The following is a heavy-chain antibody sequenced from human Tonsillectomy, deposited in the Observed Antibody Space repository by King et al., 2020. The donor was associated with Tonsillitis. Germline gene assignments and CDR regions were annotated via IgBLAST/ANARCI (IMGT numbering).Heavy chain of an antibody. V-gene: IGHV3-23*04. CDR3: AKGSGDYYFDS. D-gene: IGHD2-15*01. CDR2: IDRSAANG. J-gene: IGHJ4*02. Sequence: VQLVESGGGLVQPGGSLRLSCAASGFAFRDYGMSWVRQAPGKGLEWVSTIDRSAANGYYPKYLKGRIPISRDNSKNTLHLQMNSLRVEDTAIYYCAKGSGDYYFDSWGQGTVVTVSS. CDR1: GFAFRDYG.